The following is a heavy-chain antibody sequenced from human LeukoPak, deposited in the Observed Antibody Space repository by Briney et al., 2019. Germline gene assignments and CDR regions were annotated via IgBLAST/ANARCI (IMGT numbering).Heavy chain of an antibody. V-gene: IGHV3-21*01. CDR3: VRLRRNSDTSGFYYYYDF. CDR2: ISVRSNYI. D-gene: IGHD3-22*01. Sequence: PGGSLRLSCAASGYTFSSYSINWVRQAPGKGLEWVSSISVRSNYIYYADSVRGRFRISRDDARDSPYLQMNSLRAEDTAVYYCVRLRRNSDTSGFYYYYDFWGQGTLVTVSS. J-gene: IGHJ4*02. CDR1: GYTFSSYS.